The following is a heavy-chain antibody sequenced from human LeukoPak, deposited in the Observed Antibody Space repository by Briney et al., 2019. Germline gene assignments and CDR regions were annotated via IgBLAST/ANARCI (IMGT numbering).Heavy chain of an antibody. CDR3: ARGIAAAGTEFDY. V-gene: IGHV3-7*01. CDR1: GFTFSSYW. CDR2: IKQDGSEK. Sequence: GESLKISCAASGFTFSSYWMSWVRQAPGKGLEWVANIKQDGSEKYYVDSVKGRFTISRDNAKNSLYLQMNSLRAEDTAVYYCARGIAAAGTEFDYWGQGTLVTVSS. J-gene: IGHJ4*02. D-gene: IGHD6-13*01.